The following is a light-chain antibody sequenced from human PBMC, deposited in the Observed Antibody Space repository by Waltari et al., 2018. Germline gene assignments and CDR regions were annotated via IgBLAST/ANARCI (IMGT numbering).Light chain of an antibody. CDR1: QGISSY. Sequence: DIQLTQSPSFLSASVGDRVTITCRASQGISSYLAWYQQKPGKAPKLLIYVASTLQSWVPSRFSGSGSGTEFTLTISSLQPEDFATYYCQQLNNYPLTFGQGTRLEIK. J-gene: IGKJ5*01. CDR3: QQLNNYPLT. V-gene: IGKV1-9*01. CDR2: VAS.